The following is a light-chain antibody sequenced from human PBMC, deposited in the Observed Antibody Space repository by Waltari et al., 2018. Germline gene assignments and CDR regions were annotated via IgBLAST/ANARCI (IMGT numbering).Light chain of an antibody. CDR3: GPGTHCPFT. V-gene: IGKV2-30*01. J-gene: IGKJ3*01. CDR1: QSLVYSDGSTY. CDR2: KVS. Sequence: DVVMTQSPLSLPITPGQPASISCRSSQSLVYSDGSTYLNWYQQKAGQPPRRLVYKVSNRDSGVPDRFSGMVAGTDLTLKISRVEADDVGIYYCGPGTHCPFTFGPGTKLDIK.